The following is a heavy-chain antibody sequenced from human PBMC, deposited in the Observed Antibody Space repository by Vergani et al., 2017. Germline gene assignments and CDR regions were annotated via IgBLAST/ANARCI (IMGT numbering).Heavy chain of an antibody. V-gene: IGHV3-33*01. CDR1: GFRFSSYG. CDR3: ARDKSIAAPNWFDP. D-gene: IGHD6-6*01. CDR2: IWYDGSNK. J-gene: IGHJ5*02. Sequence: QVQLVESGGGVVQPGRSLRLSCAASGFRFSSYGMNWVRQAPGKGLEWVAVIWYDGSNKYYADSVKGRFTISRDNSQNTVNLQMNSLRVDDTAVYYCARDKSIAAPNWFDPWGQGTLVTISS.